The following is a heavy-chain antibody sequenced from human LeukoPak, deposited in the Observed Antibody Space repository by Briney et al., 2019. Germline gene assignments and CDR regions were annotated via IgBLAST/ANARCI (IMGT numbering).Heavy chain of an antibody. CDR2: ISGDGGST. CDR3: ARGPSGWKNYFDS. J-gene: IGHJ4*02. V-gene: IGHV3-43*02. D-gene: IGHD6-19*01. CDR1: GFTFEDSA. Sequence: GGSLRLSCAASGFTFEDSAMHWVRQAPGRGLEWVSLISGDGGSTYYADSVKGRFTISRENSKNSLYLEMNSLRTEDIAFYYCARGPSGWKNYFDSWGQGTLVTVSS.